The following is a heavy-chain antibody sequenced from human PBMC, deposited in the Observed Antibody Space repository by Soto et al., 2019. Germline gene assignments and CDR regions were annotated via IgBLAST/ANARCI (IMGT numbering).Heavy chain of an antibody. CDR1: GYTFTDYG. D-gene: IGHD6-6*01. Sequence: QVQLVQSGAEVKKPGASVKVYCKASGYTFTDYGISWVRQAPGQGLEWMGWIHTYNGTTKYAPKVQGRVTMTTDSSTSTAYMELRSLRSDDTAVYYCARDAQYTRRWHPIDSWGQGTLVTFSS. CDR2: IHTYNGTT. CDR3: ARDAQYTRRWHPIDS. J-gene: IGHJ4*02. V-gene: IGHV1-18*01.